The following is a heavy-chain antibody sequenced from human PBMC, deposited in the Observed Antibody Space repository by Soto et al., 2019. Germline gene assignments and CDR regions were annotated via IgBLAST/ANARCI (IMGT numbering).Heavy chain of an antibody. D-gene: IGHD2-2*01. Sequence: SETLSLTCVVSGGSLSDYFWSWIRQPPGMALEWIGEINHLGSINYNPSLKSRVTMSVDTSKNQFSLTLNSVTAADTAVYYCARDQPGLGYYYGMDVWGHGTTVNVSS. CDR3: ARDQPGLGYYYGMDV. V-gene: IGHV4-34*01. J-gene: IGHJ6*02. CDR1: GGSLSDYF. CDR2: INHLGSI.